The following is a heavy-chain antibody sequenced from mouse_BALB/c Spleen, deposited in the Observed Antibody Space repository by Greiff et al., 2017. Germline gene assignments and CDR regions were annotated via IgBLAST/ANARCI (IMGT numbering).Heavy chain of an antibody. J-gene: IGHJ2*01. CDR1: GYSFTSYY. Sequence: VKLQESGPELVKPGASVKISCKASGYSFTSYYIHWVKQRPGQGLEWIGWIFPGSGNTKYNEKFKGKATLTADTSSSTAYMQLSSLTSEDSAVYFCARNWDSYYFDYWGQGTTRTVSS. D-gene: IGHD4-1*01. CDR2: IFPGSGNT. CDR3: ARNWDSYYFDY. V-gene: IGHV1-66*01.